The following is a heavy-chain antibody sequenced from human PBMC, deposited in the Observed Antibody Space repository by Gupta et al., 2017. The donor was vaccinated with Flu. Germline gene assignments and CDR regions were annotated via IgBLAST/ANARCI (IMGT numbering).Heavy chain of an antibody. J-gene: IGHJ6*02. D-gene: IGHD2-21*02. Sequence: QVQLQESGPGLVKPSETLSLTCTVSGASISRDYWTWIRQPAGKGLEWIGRINTTGVTNYNHARRSRVTVSIEKPKNKVAMKLSSVTAAETAVYFCARDRGDKSSLHDMDVGCQGTTVTVS. V-gene: IGHV4-4*07. CDR2: INTTGVT. CDR1: GASISRDY. CDR3: ARDRGDKSSLHDMDV.